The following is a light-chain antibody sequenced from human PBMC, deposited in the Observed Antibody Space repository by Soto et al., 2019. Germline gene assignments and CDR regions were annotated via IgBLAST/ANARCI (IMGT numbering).Light chain of an antibody. Sequence: MTQSHVTLSVSPGERATFSCRASETVSTNLAWYQQKPGQAPRLLIYGTSTRVTGIPARFSGSGSGTEFTLTISSLQSEDFAVYYCQQYYSWPLTFGEGTKVDIK. J-gene: IGKJ4*01. CDR1: ETVSTN. V-gene: IGKV3-15*01. CDR3: QQYYSWPLT. CDR2: GTS.